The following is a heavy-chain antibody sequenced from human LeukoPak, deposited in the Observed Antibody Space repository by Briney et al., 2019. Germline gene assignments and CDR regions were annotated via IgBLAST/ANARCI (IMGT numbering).Heavy chain of an antibody. Sequence: SETLSLTCTVSGGSIDYDYWSWIRQSPGKRLEWIGYIHYSGATNYSPSLNSRVTISVDTSKNQFSLKLSSVTAADTALYYCATLRGASTAVFDSWGQGTLVTVSS. CDR2: IHYSGAT. CDR3: ATLRGASTAVFDS. J-gene: IGHJ4*02. CDR1: GGSIDYDY. D-gene: IGHD2-21*02. V-gene: IGHV4-59*08.